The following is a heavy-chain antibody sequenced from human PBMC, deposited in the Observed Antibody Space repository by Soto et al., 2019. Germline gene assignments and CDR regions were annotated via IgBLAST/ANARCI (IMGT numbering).Heavy chain of an antibody. CDR2: INHSGST. CDR1: GGSFSGYY. Sequence: PSETLSLTCAVYGGSFSGYYWSWIRQPPGKGLEWIGEINHSGSTNYNPSLKSRVTISVDTSKNQFSLKLSSVTAADTAVYYCARHRPHRSSWYVGYYYYGMDVWGQGTTVTVSS. J-gene: IGHJ6*02. D-gene: IGHD6-13*01. CDR3: ARHRPHRSSWYVGYYYYGMDV. V-gene: IGHV4-34*01.